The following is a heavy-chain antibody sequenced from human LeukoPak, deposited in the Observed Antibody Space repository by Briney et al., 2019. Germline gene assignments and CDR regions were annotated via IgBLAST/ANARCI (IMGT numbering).Heavy chain of an antibody. Sequence: SQTLSLTCAISGDSVSSNSAAWNWIRQSPSRGLEWLGRTYYRSKWYNDYAVSVKSRITINPDTSKNQFSLQLNSVTPEDTAVYYCAREPSYSSCWYYYYYMDVWGKGTTVTVSS. J-gene: IGHJ6*03. CDR1: GDSVSSNSAA. CDR2: TYYRSKWYN. D-gene: IGHD6-13*01. V-gene: IGHV6-1*01. CDR3: AREPSYSSCWYYYYYMDV.